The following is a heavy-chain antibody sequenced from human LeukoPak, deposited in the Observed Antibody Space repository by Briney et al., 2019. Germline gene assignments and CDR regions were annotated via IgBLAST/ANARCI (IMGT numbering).Heavy chain of an antibody. V-gene: IGHV4-34*01. CDR2: INHSGST. CDR3: ARYSSSYHYYYGMDV. CDR1: GGSLSGYY. J-gene: IGHJ6*02. Sequence: PSETLSLTCAVYGGSLSGYYWSWIRQPPGTGLEWIGEINHSGSTNYNPSLKSRVTISVDTSKNQFSLKLSSVTAADTAVYYCARYSSSYHYYYGMDVWGQGTTVTVSS. D-gene: IGHD6-6*01.